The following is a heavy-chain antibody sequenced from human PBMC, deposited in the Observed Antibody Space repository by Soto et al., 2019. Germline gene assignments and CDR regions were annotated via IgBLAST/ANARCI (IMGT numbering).Heavy chain of an antibody. CDR3: ARGITMILARQGDAHDNYYFDS. CDR2: INHSGST. Sequence: SETLSLTCAVYGGTFSGYYWSWIRQSPGKGLEWIGEINHSGSTNQNPSLKSRVTISVDTSKNQFSLKLKSVTAADTAVYYCARGITMILARQGDAHDNYYFDSWGQGTLVTVSS. J-gene: IGHJ4*02. V-gene: IGHV4-34*01. CDR1: GGTFSGYY. D-gene: IGHD3-22*01.